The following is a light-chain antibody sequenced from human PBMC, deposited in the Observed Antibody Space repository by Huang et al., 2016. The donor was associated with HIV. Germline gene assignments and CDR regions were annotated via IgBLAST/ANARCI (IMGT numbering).Light chain of an antibody. CDR2: KAS. CDR3: RQYNNYRT. J-gene: IGKJ1*01. CDR1: QNINDY. V-gene: IGKV1-5*03. Sequence: DIQMTQSPSTLSAFVGDRVTITCRANQNINDYLAWYQQKPGKAPKLLIYKASALESGVSSRFSGSGSGTKFTLTINSLQPDDFATYYCRQYNNYRTFGQGTKVEIK.